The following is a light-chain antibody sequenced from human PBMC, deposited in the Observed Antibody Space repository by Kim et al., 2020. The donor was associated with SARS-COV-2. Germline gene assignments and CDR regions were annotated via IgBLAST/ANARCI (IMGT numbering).Light chain of an antibody. CDR1: SSDVGGHNH. Sequence: QSALTQPASVSGSPGQSITISCTGTSSDVGGHNHVSWYQQHPGKAPKLMIFDVSNRPSGVSDRFSGSKSGNTASLTISGLQTEDEADYYCSSYTSSTTWVFGGGTQLTVL. J-gene: IGLJ3*02. CDR2: DVS. CDR3: SSYTSSTTWV. V-gene: IGLV2-14*03.